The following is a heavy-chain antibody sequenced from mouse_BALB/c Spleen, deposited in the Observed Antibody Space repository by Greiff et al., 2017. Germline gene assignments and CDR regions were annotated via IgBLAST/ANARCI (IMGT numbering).Heavy chain of an antibody. CDR1: GYTFTDYA. Sequence: QVQLKQSGAELVRPGVSVKISCKGSGYTFTDYAMHWVKQSHAKSLEWIGVISTYYGDASYNQKFKGKATMTVDKSSSTAYMELARLTSEDSAIYYCAREGYYGSSPWFAYWGQGTLVTVSA. J-gene: IGHJ3*01. CDR3: AREGYYGSSPWFAY. V-gene: IGHV1S137*01. D-gene: IGHD1-1*01. CDR2: ISTYYGDA.